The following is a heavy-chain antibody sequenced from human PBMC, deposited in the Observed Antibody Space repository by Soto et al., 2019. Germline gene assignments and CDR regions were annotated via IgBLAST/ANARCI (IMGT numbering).Heavy chain of an antibody. Sequence: QVQLVQSGAEVKKPGASVKVSCKSSGYTFTSYGITWVRQAPGQGLEWMGWISAYNGNTNYAPKLQGRVTMTTDTSTSTAYMELRSLRSDDTAVYYCARDQYGDYVFDYWVQGSLVTVSS. CDR2: ISAYNGNT. V-gene: IGHV1-18*01. CDR1: GYTFTSYG. D-gene: IGHD4-17*01. J-gene: IGHJ4*02. CDR3: ARDQYGDYVFDY.